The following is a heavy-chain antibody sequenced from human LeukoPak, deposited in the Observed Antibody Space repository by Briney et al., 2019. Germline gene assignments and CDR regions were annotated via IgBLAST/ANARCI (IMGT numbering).Heavy chain of an antibody. Sequence: GESLTISCKGSGYSFSDHWIGWVRQMPGKGLECMGIIYPVDSDTRYSPSFQGQVTISADKSINTAYLQWSSLKASDTAMYYCALRSGNADAYDIWGQGTMVTVSS. J-gene: IGHJ3*02. CDR1: GYSFSDHW. D-gene: IGHD1-1*01. CDR3: ALRSGNADAYDI. CDR2: IYPVDSDT. V-gene: IGHV5-51*01.